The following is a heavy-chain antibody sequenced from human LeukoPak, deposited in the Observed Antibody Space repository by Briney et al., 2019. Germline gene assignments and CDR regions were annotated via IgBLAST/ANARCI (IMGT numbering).Heavy chain of an antibody. D-gene: IGHD5/OR15-5a*01. J-gene: IGHJ4*02. V-gene: IGHV3-23*01. Sequence: TGGSLRLSCAASGFTFNNHAMSWVRQAPGKGLEWVSSISGSAGNTYYADSVKGRFTVSRDNAKNSVYLQMDSLRAEDTAVYYCSRDPTQYLRYGYFDHWGQGALVTVSS. CDR1: GFTFNNHA. CDR3: SRDPTQYLRYGYFDH. CDR2: ISGSAGNT.